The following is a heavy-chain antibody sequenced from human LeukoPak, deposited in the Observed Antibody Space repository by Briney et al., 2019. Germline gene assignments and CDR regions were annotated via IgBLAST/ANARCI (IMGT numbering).Heavy chain of an antibody. V-gene: IGHV3-66*02. CDR3: AIGGLVPAAARVIGFDI. CDR2: IYSGGST. J-gene: IGHJ3*02. CDR1: GFTFSSYS. D-gene: IGHD2-2*01. Sequence: PGGSLRLSCAASGFTFSSYSMNWVRQAPGKGLEWVSVIYSGGSTYYADSVKGRFTISRDNSKNTLYLQMISLRAEYTAVYYCAIGGLVPAAARVIGFDIWGQGTMVTVSS.